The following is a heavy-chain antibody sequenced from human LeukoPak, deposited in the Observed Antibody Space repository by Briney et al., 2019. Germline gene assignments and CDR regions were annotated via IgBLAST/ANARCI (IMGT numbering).Heavy chain of an antibody. V-gene: IGHV1-2*02. CDR3: ARILTTVTTMDY. Sequence: ASVKVSCKASGYTFTGYYMHWVRQAPGQGLEWMGWINPNSGGTNYAQKFQGRVTMTRDTSISTAYMELSRLRSDDTAKYYCARILTTVTTMDYWGQGTLVTVSS. J-gene: IGHJ4*02. D-gene: IGHD4-17*01. CDR1: GYTFTGYY. CDR2: INPNSGGT.